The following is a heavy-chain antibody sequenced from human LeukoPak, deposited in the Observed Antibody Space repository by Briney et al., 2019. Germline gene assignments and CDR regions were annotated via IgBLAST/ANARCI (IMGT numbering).Heavy chain of an antibody. J-gene: IGHJ2*01. Sequence: GGSLRLSCEASGFTFGNFGVTWVPQAPGKGLQWVSGITGSTTWTYYAASVKGRFTVSRDNSQNTLHLQMNSLRADDTAVYYCARELVSSGTGYFDLWGRGTLVTVSS. D-gene: IGHD3-10*02. CDR3: ARELVSSGTGYFDL. CDR1: GFTFGNFG. V-gene: IGHV3-23*01. CDR2: ITGSTTWT.